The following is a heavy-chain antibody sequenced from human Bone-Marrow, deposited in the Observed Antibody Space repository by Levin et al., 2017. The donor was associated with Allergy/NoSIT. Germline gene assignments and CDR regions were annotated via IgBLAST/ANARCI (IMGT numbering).Heavy chain of an antibody. CDR2: INPSDGRT. CDR3: ARVRDYGDQRYADY. CDR1: GYTFTRYY. D-gene: IGHD4-17*01. J-gene: IGHJ4*02. Sequence: ASVKVSCKASGYTFTRYYMHWVRQAPGQGLECMGIINPSDGRTSYAQKFQDRVTMTRDTSTSTVYMELSSLRPEDTAVSYCARVRDYGDQRYADYWGQGSLVAVSS. V-gene: IGHV1-46*01.